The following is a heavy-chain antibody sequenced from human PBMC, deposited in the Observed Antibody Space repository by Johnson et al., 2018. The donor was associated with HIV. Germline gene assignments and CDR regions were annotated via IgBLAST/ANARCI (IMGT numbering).Heavy chain of an antibody. J-gene: IGHJ3*02. CDR1: GFTFDDYA. V-gene: IGHV3-9*01. D-gene: IGHD5-24*01. CDR3: AKDQYGGTRRWYVWDAFDI. CDR2: IRWNSGST. Sequence: VQLVESGGGLVQPGRSMRLSCAASGFTFDDYAMHWVRQVPGKGLEWVSGIRWNSGSTGYADSAKGRFTISRDNAKNSLYLEMNSLRPEDTALYYCAKDQYGGTRRWYVWDAFDIWGQGTMVTVSS.